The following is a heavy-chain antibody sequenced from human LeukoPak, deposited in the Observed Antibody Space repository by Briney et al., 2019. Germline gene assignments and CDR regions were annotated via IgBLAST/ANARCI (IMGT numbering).Heavy chain of an antibody. Sequence: GGSLRLSCAASGFTFSSSAMSWVRQVPGKGLEWVSGISASGGSTSYADSVRGRFTISRDNSKNTLYLQMNSLRAEDTAVYYCAKDAEQQLVRWNWFDPWGQGTLVTVSS. D-gene: IGHD6-13*01. CDR2: ISASGGST. J-gene: IGHJ5*02. V-gene: IGHV3-23*01. CDR1: GFTFSSSA. CDR3: AKDAEQQLVRWNWFDP.